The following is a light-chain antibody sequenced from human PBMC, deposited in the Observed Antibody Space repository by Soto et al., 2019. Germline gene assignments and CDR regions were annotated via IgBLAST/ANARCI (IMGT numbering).Light chain of an antibody. J-gene: IGKJ5*01. V-gene: IGKV1-9*01. Sequence: IQLTQSPSSLSASVGDRVTITCRASQVITNYLAWYQQKPGKAPNLLIYAASTLQSGVPSRFSGSGSGTDFTLTISRLQPEDSATYFCQQVDSYPITFGQGTRLEIK. CDR3: QQVDSYPIT. CDR1: QVITNY. CDR2: AAS.